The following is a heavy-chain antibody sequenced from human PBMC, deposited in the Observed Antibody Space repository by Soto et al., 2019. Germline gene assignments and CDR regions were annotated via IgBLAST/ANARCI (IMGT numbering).Heavy chain of an antibody. CDR1: GGSLSSYY. CDR3: ARDDKYYDSSRYPYVGFDI. V-gene: IGHV4-59*01. CDR2: FYNSGNS. D-gene: IGHD3-22*01. J-gene: IGHJ3*02. Sequence: LSLTCTVSGGSLSSYYWSWNSQPPGNALEWIGYFYNSGNSNYNPTLKSRVTISLDTCNNQFSLKLRSVTAADTAVHHCARDDKYYDSSRYPYVGFDIWGQGTMVTVSS.